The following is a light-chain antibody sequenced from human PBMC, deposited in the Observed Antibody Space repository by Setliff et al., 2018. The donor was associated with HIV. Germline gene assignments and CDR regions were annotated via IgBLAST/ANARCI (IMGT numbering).Light chain of an antibody. V-gene: IGLV1-44*01. CDR1: SPNIGSNT. CDR3: AAWHDSLNGYV. CDR2: NNN. Sequence: QSVLTQPPSASGTPGQRVTISCSGSSPNIGSNTVNWYQQLPGTAPKLLIYNNNQRPSGVPDRFSGSKSGTSASLAISGLQSEDEADYYCAAWHDSLNGYVFGAGTKVTVL. J-gene: IGLJ1*01.